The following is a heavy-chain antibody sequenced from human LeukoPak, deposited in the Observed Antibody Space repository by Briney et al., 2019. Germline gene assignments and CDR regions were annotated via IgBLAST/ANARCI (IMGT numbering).Heavy chain of an antibody. V-gene: IGHV1-2*02. J-gene: IGHJ6*03. CDR1: GYTFTGYY. CDR3: ARDRENSSGWPGYYMDV. D-gene: IGHD6-19*01. CDR2: INPYSAGT. Sequence: ASVKVSCKASGYTFTGYYMHWVRQAPGQGLEWMGWINPYSAGTNYAQKFQGRVTMTRGTSITTAYMELSRLRSDDTAVYYCARDRENSSGWPGYYMDVWGKGTTVTVSS.